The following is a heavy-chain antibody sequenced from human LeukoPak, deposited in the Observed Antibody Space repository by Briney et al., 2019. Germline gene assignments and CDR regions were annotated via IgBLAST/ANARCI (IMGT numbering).Heavy chain of an antibody. CDR2: IYYSGST. D-gene: IGHD6-13*01. CDR3: ARHSSGSSWYRVLDFQH. Sequence: SETLSLTCAVYGGSFSGYYWSWIRQPPGKGLEWIGYIYYSGSTNYNPSLKSRVTISVDTSKNQFSLKLSSVTAADTAVYYCARHSSGSSWYRVLDFQHWGQGTLVTVYS. V-gene: IGHV4-59*08. J-gene: IGHJ1*01. CDR1: GGSFSGYY.